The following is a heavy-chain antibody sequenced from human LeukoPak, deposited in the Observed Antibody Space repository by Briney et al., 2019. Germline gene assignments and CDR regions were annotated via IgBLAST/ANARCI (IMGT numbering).Heavy chain of an antibody. CDR1: GGTISSYY. V-gene: IGHV4-59*12. J-gene: IGHJ6*03. D-gene: IGHD3-22*01. Sequence: SETLSLTCTVSGGTISSYYWSWIRQPPGKGLEWIGYIYYSGSTYYNPSLKSRVTISVDTSKNQFSLKLSSVTAADTAVYYCARSSEGRYYYDSSGFSYYYYYMDVWGKGTTVTISS. CDR2: IYYSGST. CDR3: ARSSEGRYYYDSSGFSYYYYYMDV.